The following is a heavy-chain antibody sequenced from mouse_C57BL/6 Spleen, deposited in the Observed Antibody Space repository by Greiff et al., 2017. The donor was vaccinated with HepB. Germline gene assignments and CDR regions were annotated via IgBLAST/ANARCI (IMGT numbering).Heavy chain of an antibody. CDR3: AGAYYSNHYAMDY. D-gene: IGHD2-5*01. V-gene: IGHV5-17*01. CDR1: GFTFSDYG. CDR2: ISSGSSTI. J-gene: IGHJ4*01. Sequence: EVQLQESGGGLVKPGGSLKLSCAASGFTFSDYGMHWVRQAPEKGLEWVAYISSGSSTIYYADTVKGRFTISRDNAKNTLFLQMTSLRSEDTAMYYCAGAYYSNHYAMDYWGQGTSVTVSS.